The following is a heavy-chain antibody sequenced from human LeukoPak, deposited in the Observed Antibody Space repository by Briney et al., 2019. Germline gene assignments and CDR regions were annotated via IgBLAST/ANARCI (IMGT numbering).Heavy chain of an antibody. CDR3: AKELLTTAYSASDF. CDR2: ISTSAGST. CDR1: GFTFSSYA. J-gene: IGHJ4*02. D-gene: IGHD4/OR15-4a*01. V-gene: IGHV3-23*01. Sequence: GGSLRLSCAASGFTFSSYAMSWVGRAPGKGLEWVSAISTSAGSTYYADSVKGRFTISRDNSKNTLYLQMNSLRAEDTAVYYCAKELLTTAYSASDFWGQGTLVTVSS.